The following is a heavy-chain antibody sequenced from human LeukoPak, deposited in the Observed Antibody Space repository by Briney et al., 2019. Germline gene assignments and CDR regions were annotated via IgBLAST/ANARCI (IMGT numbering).Heavy chain of an antibody. V-gene: IGHV3-7*01. CDR2: IKQDGSEK. CDR1: GFTFSSYW. J-gene: IGHJ6*02. CDR3: ARGERYFDWPPSYYYYGMDV. Sequence: GGSLRLSCAASGFTFSSYWMSWVRQAPGKGLEWVANIKQDGSEKYYVDSVKGRFTISRDNAKNSLYLQMNSLRAEDTAVYYCARGERYFDWPPSYYYYGMDVWGQGTTVTVSS. D-gene: IGHD3-9*01.